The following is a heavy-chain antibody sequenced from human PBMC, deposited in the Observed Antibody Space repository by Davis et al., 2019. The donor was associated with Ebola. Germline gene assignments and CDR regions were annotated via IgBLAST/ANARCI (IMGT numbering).Heavy chain of an antibody. J-gene: IGHJ6*03. CDR3: ARDLIAARGYYYYMDV. D-gene: IGHD6-6*01. CDR2: IYYSGST. CDR1: GGSVSSGSYY. Sequence: MPSETLSLTCTVSGGSVSSGSYYWSWIRQPPGKGLEWIGYIYYSGSTNYNPSLKSRVTISVDTSKNQFSLKLSSVTAADTAVYYCARDLIAARGYYYYMDVWGKGTTVTVSS. V-gene: IGHV4-61*01.